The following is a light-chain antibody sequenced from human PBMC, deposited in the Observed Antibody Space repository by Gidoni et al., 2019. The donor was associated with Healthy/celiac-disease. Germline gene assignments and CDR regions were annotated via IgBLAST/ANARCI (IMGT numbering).Light chain of an antibody. CDR1: QSVRSY. CDR2: DAS. Sequence: EIVLTQSQATLSLSPGERATLSCRASQSVRSYLAWYQQKPGQAPRLLLYDASNRATGIPARFSGSGSGTDFTLTISSLVPADFAVYYCQQRSNWPSLTFGGGTKVEIK. J-gene: IGKJ4*01. CDR3: QQRSNWPSLT. V-gene: IGKV3-11*01.